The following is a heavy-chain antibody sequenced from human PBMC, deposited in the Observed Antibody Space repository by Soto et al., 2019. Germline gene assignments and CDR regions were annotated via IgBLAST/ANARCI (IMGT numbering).Heavy chain of an antibody. Sequence: ASVKVSCKASGYTFTSYYMHWVRQAPGQGLEWMGIINPSGGSTSYAQKFQGRVTMTRDTSTSTVYMELSSLRSEDAAVYYCARAKYSSSWYGGAKHYYYYGMDVWGQGTTVTVSS. CDR3: ARAKYSSSWYGGAKHYYYYGMDV. J-gene: IGHJ6*02. CDR2: INPSGGST. V-gene: IGHV1-46*01. D-gene: IGHD6-13*01. CDR1: GYTFTSYY.